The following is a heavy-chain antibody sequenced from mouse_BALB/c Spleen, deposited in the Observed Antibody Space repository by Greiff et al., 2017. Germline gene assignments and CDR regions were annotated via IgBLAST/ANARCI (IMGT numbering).Heavy chain of an antibody. CDR1: GYTFTSYW. J-gene: IGHJ3*01. CDR3: TRQITTGFAY. V-gene: IGHV1-69*02. CDR2: IYPSDSYT. D-gene: IGHD2-4*01. Sequence: VQLQQSGAELVRPGASVKLSCKASGYTFTSYWINWVKQRPGQGLEWIGNIYPSDSYTNYNQKFKDKATLTVDKSSSTAYMQLSSPTSEDSAVYYCTRQITTGFAYWGQGTLVTVSA.